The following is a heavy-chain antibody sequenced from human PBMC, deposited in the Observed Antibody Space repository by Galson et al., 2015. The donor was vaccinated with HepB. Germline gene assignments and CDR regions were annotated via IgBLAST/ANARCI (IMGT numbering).Heavy chain of an antibody. CDR3: ARLYGDYGGYFDY. V-gene: IGHV1-2*02. D-gene: IGHD4-17*01. J-gene: IGHJ4*02. CDR2: INPNSGGT. CDR1: GYTFTGYY. Sequence: SVTVSCKASGYTFTGYYMHWVRQAPGQGLEWMGWINPNSGGTNYAQKFQGRVTMTRDTSISTAYMELSRLRSDDTAVYYCARLYGDYGGYFDYWGQGTLVTVSS.